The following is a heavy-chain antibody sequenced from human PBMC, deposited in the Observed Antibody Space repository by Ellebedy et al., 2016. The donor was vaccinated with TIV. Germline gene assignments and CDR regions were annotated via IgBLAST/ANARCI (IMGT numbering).Heavy chain of an antibody. D-gene: IGHD1-26*01. J-gene: IGHJ4*02. CDR2: ISSSSSTI. CDR1: GFTFSSDS. V-gene: IGHV3-48*01. Sequence: GGSLRLSCAASGFTFSSDSMNWVRQAPGKGLEWVSYISSSSSTIYYADSVKGRFTISRDNAKNSLYLQMNSLRAEDTAVYYCARLRGADFVGSWGQGTLVTVSS. CDR3: ARLRGADFVGS.